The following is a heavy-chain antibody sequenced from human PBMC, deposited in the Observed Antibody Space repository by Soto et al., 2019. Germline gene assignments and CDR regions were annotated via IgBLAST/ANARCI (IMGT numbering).Heavy chain of an antibody. J-gene: IGHJ4*01. D-gene: IGHD5-12*01. CDR1: GFTFSDYG. V-gene: IGHV3-23*01. CDR3: AREEMATSVFDC. CDR2: IISSGGST. Sequence: GGSLRLSCAFSGFTFSDYGMRWVRQGPGKGLEWVSTIISSGGSTYYADSVKGRFTISRDNSKNTLYLQMNSLRAEDTAVYYFAREEMATSVFDCWGHGTLVTVSS.